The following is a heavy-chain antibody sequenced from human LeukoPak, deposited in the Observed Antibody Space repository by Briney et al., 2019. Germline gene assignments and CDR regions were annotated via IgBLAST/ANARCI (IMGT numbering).Heavy chain of an antibody. CDR1: GFTVSSNY. D-gene: IGHD5-18*01. V-gene: IGHV3-66*01. CDR2: IYSGGST. CDR3: ASSVDTAMVNDY. J-gene: IGHJ4*02. Sequence: ESGGSLRLSCAASGFTVSSNYMSWVRQAPGKGLEWVSVIYSGGSTYYADSVKGRFTISRDNSKNTLYLQMNSLRAEDTAVYYCASSVDTAMVNDYWGQGTLVTVSS.